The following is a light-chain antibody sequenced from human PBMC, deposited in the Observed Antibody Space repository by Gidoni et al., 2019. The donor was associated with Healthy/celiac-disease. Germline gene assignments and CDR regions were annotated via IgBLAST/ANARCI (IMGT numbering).Light chain of an antibody. V-gene: IGKV1-5*03. J-gene: IGKJ2*03. CDR3: QQYNSYSYS. CDR2: KAS. Sequence: DIQMTQSPSTLSASVGDRVTITCRASQSISNWLAWYQQKPGKAPKLLIYKASSLESGVPSRFSGSGSGTEFTLTISSLQPDDFATYYCQQYNSYSYSFGQXTKLEIK. CDR1: QSISNW.